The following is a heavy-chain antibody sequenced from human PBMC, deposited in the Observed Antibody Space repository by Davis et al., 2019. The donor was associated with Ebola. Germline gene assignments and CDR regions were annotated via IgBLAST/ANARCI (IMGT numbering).Heavy chain of an antibody. V-gene: IGHV1-3*01. CDR2: INAGNGNT. CDR1: GFTFSSYA. D-gene: IGHD1-1*01. J-gene: IGHJ6*02. CDR3: AREERYYYGMDV. Sequence: GESLKISCAASGFTFSSYAMSWVRQAPGQRLEWMGWINAGNGNTKYSQKFQGRVTITRDTSASTAYMELSRLRSDDTAVYYCAREERYYYGMDVWGQGTTVTVSS.